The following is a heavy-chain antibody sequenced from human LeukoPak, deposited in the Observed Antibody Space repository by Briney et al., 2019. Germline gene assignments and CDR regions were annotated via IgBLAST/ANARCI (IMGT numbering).Heavy chain of an antibody. CDR1: GFTVSTSH. Sequence: GGSLRLSCVAFGFTVSTSHMSWVRQAPGKGLEWVSGFHDAGTTYFADAVKGRFTISRDNTKNTLFLQMNSLRAEDTAVYYCARRYDSGTYGHYMDVWGKGTTVTVSS. V-gene: IGHV3-53*01. CDR3: ARRYDSGTYGHYMDV. D-gene: IGHD3-10*01. J-gene: IGHJ6*03. CDR2: FHDAGTT.